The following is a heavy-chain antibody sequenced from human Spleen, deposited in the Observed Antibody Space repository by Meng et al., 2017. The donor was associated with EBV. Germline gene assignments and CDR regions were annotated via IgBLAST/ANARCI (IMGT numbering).Heavy chain of an antibody. CDR3: ARARSGGYDLYFDF. Sequence: QVQLVQSGAEVQKRGASVKVSCKASGYTFTDYYMHWVRQAPGQGLEWMGRINPHSGDTSYAQNFQVRVTMTRDTSISTAYMELSGLRSGDTAVYFCARARSGGYDLYFDFWGQGTLVTASS. J-gene: IGHJ4*02. V-gene: IGHV1-2*06. CDR2: INPHSGDT. CDR1: GYTFTDYY. D-gene: IGHD5-12*01.